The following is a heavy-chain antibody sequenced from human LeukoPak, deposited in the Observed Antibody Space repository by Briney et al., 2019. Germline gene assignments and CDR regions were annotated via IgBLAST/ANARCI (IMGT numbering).Heavy chain of an antibody. CDR1: GLTFNTYG. Sequence: GGSLRLSCAAAGLTFNTYGMHWLRQAPGKGLEWVALIWYDGSNKYYADSVKGRFTISRDNSRDTLFLQMNSLRVEDSAVYYCARDRGTNIVTAGLRPGYIDCWGQGTLVTVSS. V-gene: IGHV3-33*01. J-gene: IGHJ4*02. D-gene: IGHD2-21*02. CDR2: IWYDGSNK. CDR3: ARDRGTNIVTAGLRPGYIDC.